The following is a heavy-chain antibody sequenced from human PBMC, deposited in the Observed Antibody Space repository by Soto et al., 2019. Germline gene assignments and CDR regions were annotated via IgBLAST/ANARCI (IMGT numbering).Heavy chain of an antibody. CDR3: ARTPYSTSWYYFDF. CDR1: GFSLTTSGLC. J-gene: IGHJ4*02. D-gene: IGHD2-2*01. V-gene: IGHV2-70*12. CDR2: IDWDDDK. Sequence: GPTLVNPTQTLTLTCTFSGFSLTTSGLCVTWIRQPPGKALEWLARIDWDDDKYYSTSLKTRLTISKDTSKNQVVLTMTNMDPADTATYYCARTPYSTSWYYFDFWGQGILVTVSS.